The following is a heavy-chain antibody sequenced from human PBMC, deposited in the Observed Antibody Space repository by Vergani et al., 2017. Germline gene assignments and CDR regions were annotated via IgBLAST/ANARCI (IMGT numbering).Heavy chain of an antibody. D-gene: IGHD3-10*01. J-gene: IGHJ5*02. V-gene: IGHV3-66*02. CDR2: IYSGDET. CDR1: GDSVISTDYH. Sequence: VQLQESGPGLVKPSETLSLTCTVSGDSVISTDYHWGWIRQAPGKGLEWVSHIYSGDETYYADSVKGRVTISRDTSKDTLHLQINNLRVEDTAVYYCARGNYYGSGTYVDPWGQGTLVTVSS. CDR3: ARGNYYGSGTYVDP.